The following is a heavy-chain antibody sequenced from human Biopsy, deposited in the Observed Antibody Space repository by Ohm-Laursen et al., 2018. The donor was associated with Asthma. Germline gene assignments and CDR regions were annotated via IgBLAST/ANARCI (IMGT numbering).Heavy chain of an antibody. CDR3: ARVVSYGDIYFGIDV. Sequence: SQTLSLTCRVSGGYTGSSDHHWAWIRQAPGKGLEWIGFVFWSGSTHYSRSLERRVSISIDTATNEFSMKLRSVTPADTAVYFCARVVSYGDIYFGIDVWGPGNTVAVS. CDR1: GGYTGSSDHH. J-gene: IGHJ6*02. CDR2: VFWSGST. D-gene: IGHD4-17*01. V-gene: IGHV4-30-4*01.